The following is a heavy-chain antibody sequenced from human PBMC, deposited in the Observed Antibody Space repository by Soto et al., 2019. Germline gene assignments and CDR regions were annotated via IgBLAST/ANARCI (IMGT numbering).Heavy chain of an antibody. Sequence: QVQLVESGGGVVQPGRSLRLSCAASGFTFSSYGMHWVRQAPGKGLEWVAVISYDGSIKYYADSVKGRFTISRDNSKNTLYLQMNSLRAEDTAVYYCAKDRDPNYGDYDGYFDYWGQGTLVTVSS. D-gene: IGHD4-17*01. CDR1: GFTFSSYG. J-gene: IGHJ4*02. CDR3: AKDRDPNYGDYDGYFDY. V-gene: IGHV3-30*18. CDR2: ISYDGSIK.